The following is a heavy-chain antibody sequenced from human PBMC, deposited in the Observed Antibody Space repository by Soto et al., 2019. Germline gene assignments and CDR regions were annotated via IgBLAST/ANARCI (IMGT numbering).Heavy chain of an antibody. J-gene: IGHJ3*02. V-gene: IGHV3-23*01. CDR2: ISYSADKT. CDR1: GFTFSNYV. D-gene: IGHD1-7*01. Sequence: GGSLRLSCAASGFTFSNYVMNWVRQAPGKGLEWVSTISYSADKTFYADSVKGRFTISRDNSRDTLFLQMNSLRADDAAVYYCARRARTATTNWGAFDIWGQGTMVTVSS. CDR3: ARRARTATTNWGAFDI.